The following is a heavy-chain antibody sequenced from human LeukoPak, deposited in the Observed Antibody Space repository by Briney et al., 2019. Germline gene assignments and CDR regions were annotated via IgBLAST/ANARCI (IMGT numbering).Heavy chain of an antibody. CDR3: AKVRGTYSSGDFFDY. D-gene: IGHD6-19*01. CDR2: ISWNSGYI. J-gene: IGHJ4*02. V-gene: IGHV3-9*01. Sequence: GGSLRLSCAASGFTFDNYAMHWVRQAPGKGLEWLSIISWNSGYIGYAYSVKGRFTISRDNAKKSLDLQMNSLRAEDTAVYYCAKVRGTYSSGDFFDYWGQGTLVTVSS. CDR1: GFTFDNYA.